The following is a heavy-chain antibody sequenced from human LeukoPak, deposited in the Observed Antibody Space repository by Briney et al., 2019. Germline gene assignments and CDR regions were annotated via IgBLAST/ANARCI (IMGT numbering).Heavy chain of an antibody. CDR3: ARSPGGSSGDI. V-gene: IGHV1-69*05. CDR2: IIPIFGTA. Sequence: WASVKVSCKASGGTFSSYAISWVRQAPGQGLEWMGGIIPIFGTANYAQKFQGRVTMTRDTSTSTVYMELSSLRSEDTAVYYCARSPGGSSGDIWGQGTMVTVSS. J-gene: IGHJ3*02. CDR1: GGTFSSYA. D-gene: IGHD6-6*01.